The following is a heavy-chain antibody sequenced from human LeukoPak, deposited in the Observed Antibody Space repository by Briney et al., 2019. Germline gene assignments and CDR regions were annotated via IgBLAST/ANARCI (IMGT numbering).Heavy chain of an antibody. CDR2: ISPGGGTT. V-gene: IGHV3-23*01. CDR1: GFPFGNEA. J-gene: IGHJ4*02. D-gene: IGHD4-11*01. Sequence: GGFLRLSCAASGFPFGNEAMGWVRQAPERGLEWVSTISPGGGTTYYADSVKGRFTISRDNSRNTLFVQMNSLSAEDTAVYYCAKVRSGSSNWALRIFDNWGQGTLVTVSS. CDR3: AKVRSGSSNWALRIFDN.